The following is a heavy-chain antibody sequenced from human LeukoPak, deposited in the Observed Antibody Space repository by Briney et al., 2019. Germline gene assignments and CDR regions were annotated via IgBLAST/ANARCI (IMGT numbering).Heavy chain of an antibody. CDR2: INPSGGST. CDR3: ARRTSHYYYGMDV. Sequence: GASAKVSCKASGYTFTSYYMHWVRQAPGQGLEWMGIINPSGGSTSYAQKFQGRVTMTRDTSTSTVYMELSSLRSEDTAVYYCARRTSHYYYGMDVWGQGTTVTVSS. V-gene: IGHV1-46*01. D-gene: IGHD2-2*01. J-gene: IGHJ6*02. CDR1: GYTFTSYY.